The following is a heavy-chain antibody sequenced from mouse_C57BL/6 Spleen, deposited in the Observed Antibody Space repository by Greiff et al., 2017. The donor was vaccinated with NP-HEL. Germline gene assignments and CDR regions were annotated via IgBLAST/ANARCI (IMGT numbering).Heavy chain of an antibody. J-gene: IGHJ2*01. CDR2: IDPANGNT. CDR1: GFNIKNTY. CDR3: ARNYYGSSYYFDY. D-gene: IGHD1-1*01. Sequence: EVMLVESVAELVRPGASVKLSCTASGFNIKNTYMHWVKQRPEQGLEWIGRIDPANGNTKYAPKFQGKATITADTSSNTAYLQLSSLTSEDTAIYYCARNYYGSSYYFDYGGQGTTLTVSS. V-gene: IGHV14-3*01.